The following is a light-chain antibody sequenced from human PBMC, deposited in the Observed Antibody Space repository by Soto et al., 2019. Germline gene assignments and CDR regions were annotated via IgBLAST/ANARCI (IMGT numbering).Light chain of an antibody. CDR2: QDS. Sequence: SYELTQPPSVSVSPGQTASITCSGAKLGDKYACWYQQKPGQSPVLVIYQDSKRPSGIPERFSGSNSGNTATLTISGTQAMDEADYYCQAWDRSTVVFGGGTKLTVL. J-gene: IGLJ2*01. CDR1: KLGDKY. CDR3: QAWDRSTVV. V-gene: IGLV3-1*01.